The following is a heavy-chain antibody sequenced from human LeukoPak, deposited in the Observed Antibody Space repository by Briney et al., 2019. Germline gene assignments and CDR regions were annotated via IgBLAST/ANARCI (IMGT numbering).Heavy chain of an antibody. CDR1: GFTFSSYA. V-gene: IGHV3-30-3*01. J-gene: IGHJ6*02. CDR2: ISYDGSNK. CDR3: AKDSNPWSRRYYYYGMDV. Sequence: PGGSLRLSCAASGFTFSSYAMHWVRQAPGKGLEWVAVISYDGSNKYYADSVKGRFTISRDNSKNTLHLQMNSLRAEDTAVYYCAKDSNPWSRRYYYYGMDVWGQGTTVTVSS. D-gene: IGHD1-14*01.